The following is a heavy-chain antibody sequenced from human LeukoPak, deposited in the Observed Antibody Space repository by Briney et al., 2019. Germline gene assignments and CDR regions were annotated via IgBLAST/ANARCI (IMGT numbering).Heavy chain of an antibody. D-gene: IGHD3-22*01. CDR3: AREDVGYYDSSGYYYVS. Sequence: GGSLRLSCAVSGFTFSSFWMHWVRQAPGKGLEWVANIKQDGTEKWYVDSVKGRFTISRDNAKNSLYLQMNSLRAEDTAVYYCAREDVGYYDSSGYYYVSWGQGTLVTVSS. V-gene: IGHV3-7*01. J-gene: IGHJ4*02. CDR1: GFTFSSFW. CDR2: IKQDGTEK.